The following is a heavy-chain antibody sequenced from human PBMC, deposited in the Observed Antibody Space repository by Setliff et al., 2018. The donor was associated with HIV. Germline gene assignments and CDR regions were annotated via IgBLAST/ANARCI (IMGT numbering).Heavy chain of an antibody. V-gene: IGHV4-34*01. CDR2: INHSGST. CDR1: DGSFSAYY. J-gene: IGHJ3*02. CDR3: ARRRIMIKAVDI. Sequence: SETLSLTCAVYDGSFSAYYWSWIHQPPGKGLEWIGQINHSGSTNYNPSLRSRVTMSVDTSKNQFSLKLSSVTAADTAVYYCARRRIMIKAVDIWGQGTMVTVSS. D-gene: IGHD3-22*01.